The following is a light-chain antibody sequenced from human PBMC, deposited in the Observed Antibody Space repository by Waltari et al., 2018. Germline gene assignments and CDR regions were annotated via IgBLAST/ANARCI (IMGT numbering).Light chain of an antibody. J-gene: IGKJ4*01. CDR1: QTLVHSDGNTY. CDR2: KVS. V-gene: IGKV2-30*02. CDR3: MQGTHWPLT. Sequence: DVVLTQSPLSLPVTLGQPASISCKSSQTLVHSDGNTYLAWFHQRPGQSPRLLIYKVSNRESGVPDRFSASGSGTDFTLKISRVEAEDVGVYYCMQGTHWPLTFGGGTKVEMK.